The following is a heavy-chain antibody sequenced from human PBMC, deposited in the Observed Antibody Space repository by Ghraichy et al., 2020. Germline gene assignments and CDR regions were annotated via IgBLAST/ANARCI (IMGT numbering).Heavy chain of an antibody. CDR1: GGSISSNFYF. J-gene: IGHJ3*01. D-gene: IGHD6-6*01. Sequence: SETLSLTCTVSGGSISSNFYFWGWIRQPPGKGPEWIGSINYSGSTYYNPSLKSRVTISVDTSKNQFSLELSSVTAADTAVYHCARRGAHTFSIAAFDVWGQGTEVTVSS. V-gene: IGHV4-39*01. CDR3: ARRGAHTFSIAAFDV. CDR2: INYSGST.